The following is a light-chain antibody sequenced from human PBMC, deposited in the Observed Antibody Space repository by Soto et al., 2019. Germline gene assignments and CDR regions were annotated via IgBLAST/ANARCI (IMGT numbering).Light chain of an antibody. CDR2: GAS. CDR1: QSVSSN. CDR3: QQYNNWPPWT. J-gene: IGKJ1*01. V-gene: IGKV3-15*01. Sequence: EIVMTHSPATLSVSPGERATLSCRASQSVSSNLAWYQQKPGQAPRLLIYGASTRATGIPARFSGSGSGTEFTLNISSLESEDFAVYYGQQYNNWPPWTFGQGTKVEIK.